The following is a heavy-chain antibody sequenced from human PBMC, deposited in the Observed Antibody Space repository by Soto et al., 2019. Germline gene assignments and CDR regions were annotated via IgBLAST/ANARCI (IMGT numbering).Heavy chain of an antibody. Sequence: SETLSLTCAVYGGSFSGYYWSWIRQPPGKGLEWIGEINHSGSTNYNPSLKSRVTISVDTSKNQFSLKLSSVTAADTAVYYCARTGLSNYDFWSGYFPSREYYGMDVWGQGTTVTVS. CDR3: ARTGLSNYDFWSGYFPSREYYGMDV. CDR1: GGSFSGYY. J-gene: IGHJ6*02. CDR2: INHSGST. D-gene: IGHD3-3*01. V-gene: IGHV4-34*01.